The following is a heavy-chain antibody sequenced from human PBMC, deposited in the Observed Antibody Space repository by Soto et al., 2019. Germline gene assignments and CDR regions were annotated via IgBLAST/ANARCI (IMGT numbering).Heavy chain of an antibody. D-gene: IGHD3-22*01. CDR3: ARDFSVVVISPDGFDY. CDR1: GYTFTSYY. V-gene: IGHV1-46*01. J-gene: IGHJ4*02. CDR2: INPSGGST. Sequence: GASVKVSCKASGYTFTSYYMHWVRQAPGQGLEWMGIINPSGGSTSYAQKFQGRVTMTRDTSTSTVYMELSSLRSEDTAVYYCARDFSVVVISPDGFDYWGQGTLVIVSS.